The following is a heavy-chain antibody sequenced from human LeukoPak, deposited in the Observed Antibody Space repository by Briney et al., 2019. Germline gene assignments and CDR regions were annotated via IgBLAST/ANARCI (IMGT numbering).Heavy chain of an antibody. V-gene: IGHV3-23*01. Sequence: GGSLRLSCAASGFTFSSYAMSWVRQVPGKGLEWVSAISGSGGSTYYADSVKGRFTISRDNSKNTLYLQMNSLRAEDTAVYYCAKGDTYYYDSSGSSFDYWGQGTLVTVSS. CDR3: AKGDTYYYDSSGSSFDY. D-gene: IGHD3-22*01. J-gene: IGHJ4*02. CDR1: GFTFSSYA. CDR2: ISGSGGST.